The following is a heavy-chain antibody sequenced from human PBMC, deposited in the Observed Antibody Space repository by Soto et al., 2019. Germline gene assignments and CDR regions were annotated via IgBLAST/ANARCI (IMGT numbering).Heavy chain of an antibody. J-gene: IGHJ6*02. CDR3: ARERGGPPYYYYYYGMDV. CDR2: ISSSSSYI. CDR1: GFTFSSYS. V-gene: IGHV3-21*01. Sequence: EVQLVESGGGLVKPGGSMRLSCAASGFTFSSYSMNWVRQAPGKGLKWVSSISSSSSYIYYADSVKGRFTISRDNAKNSLYLQMNSLRDEDTAVYYCARERGGPPYYYYYYGMDVWGQGTTVTVSS.